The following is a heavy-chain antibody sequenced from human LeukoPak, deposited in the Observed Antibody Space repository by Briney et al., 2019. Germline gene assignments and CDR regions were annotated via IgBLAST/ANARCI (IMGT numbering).Heavy chain of an antibody. Sequence: GRSLRLSRAAYGLTFSYYATGWARQAAGKGLEWVSPIRNSGGSTYYADSVKGRFTISRDNSKTTLNLQMNSLRAEDTAVYYCAKPVRSREKTDYWGQGTLVTVSS. CDR3: AKPVRSREKTDY. J-gene: IGHJ4*02. V-gene: IGHV3-23*01. D-gene: IGHD6-19*01. CDR1: GLTFSYYA. CDR2: IRNSGGST.